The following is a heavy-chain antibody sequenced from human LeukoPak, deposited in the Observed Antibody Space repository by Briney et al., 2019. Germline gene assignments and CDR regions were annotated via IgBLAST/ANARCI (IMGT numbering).Heavy chain of an antibody. CDR3: ARVDAAMVAGGGDY. CDR2: INPNSGGT. Sequence: ASVKVSCKASGYTFTGYYMHWVRQAPGQGLEWMGWINPNSGGTNYAQKFQGRVTMTRDTSISTAYMELSRLRSDDTAVYYCARVDAAMVAGGGDYWGQGTLVTVSS. V-gene: IGHV1-2*02. CDR1: GYTFTGYY. D-gene: IGHD5-18*01. J-gene: IGHJ4*02.